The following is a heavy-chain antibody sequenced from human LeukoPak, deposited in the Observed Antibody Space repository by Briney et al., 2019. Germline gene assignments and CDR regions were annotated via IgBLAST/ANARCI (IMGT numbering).Heavy chain of an antibody. V-gene: IGHV3-30*02. Sequence: GGSLRLSCAAPGFTFSTYAMHWVRQAPGKGLEWVAFIWPDGSKKYYADSVKGRFAISRENSKNTVCLQMNDLRPEDTALYFCAKISSSAESNFDYWGQGTLLTVSS. CDR1: GFTFSTYA. CDR3: AKISSSAESNFDY. D-gene: IGHD6-25*01. CDR2: IWPDGSKK. J-gene: IGHJ4*02.